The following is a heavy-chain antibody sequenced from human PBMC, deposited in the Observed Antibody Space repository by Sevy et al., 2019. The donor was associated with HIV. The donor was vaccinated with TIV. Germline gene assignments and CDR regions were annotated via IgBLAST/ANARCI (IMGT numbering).Heavy chain of an antibody. CDR1: GFIFGDYG. V-gene: IGHV3-49*04. CDR2: FKSKIHGGTT. CDR3: TRWSGSQSIFDY. Sequence: GGSLRLSCTASGFIFGDYGMSWVRQAPGKGLEWIAFFKSKIHGGTTENAESVKGRFTISRDDSKNIVYLQMSNLKTEDTAVYYCTRWSGSQSIFDYWGQGTLVTVS. D-gene: IGHD1-26*01. J-gene: IGHJ4*02.